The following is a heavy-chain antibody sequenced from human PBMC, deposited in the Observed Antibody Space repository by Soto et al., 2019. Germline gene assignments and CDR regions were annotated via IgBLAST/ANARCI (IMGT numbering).Heavy chain of an antibody. CDR2: ISAYNGNT. V-gene: IGHV1-18*01. J-gene: IGHJ4*02. D-gene: IGHD3-22*01. CDR3: ARAYYYDSSGYYVIDY. Sequence: ASVKVSCKASGYTFTSYGISWVRQAPGQGLEWMGWISAYNGNTNYAQKLQGRVTMTTDTSTSTAYMELRSLRSDDTAVYYCARAYYYDSSGYYVIDYWGQGTLVTVSS. CDR1: GYTFTSYG.